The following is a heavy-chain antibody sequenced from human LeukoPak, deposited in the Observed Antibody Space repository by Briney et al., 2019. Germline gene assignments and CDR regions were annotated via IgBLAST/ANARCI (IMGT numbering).Heavy chain of an antibody. CDR1: GFTFGSYA. J-gene: IGHJ4*02. Sequence: GASLRLSCAASGFTFGSYAMSWVRQAPGKGLEWVSAISGSGGSTYYADSVKGRFTISRDNSKNTLYLQMNSLRAEDTAVYYCARGDYDYVWGSYRSPYYFDYWGQGTPVTVSS. CDR3: ARGDYDYVWGSYRSPYYFDY. D-gene: IGHD3-16*02. V-gene: IGHV3-23*01. CDR2: ISGSGGST.